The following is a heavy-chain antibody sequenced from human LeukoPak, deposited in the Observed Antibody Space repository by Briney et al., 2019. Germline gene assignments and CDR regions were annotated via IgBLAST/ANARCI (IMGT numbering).Heavy chain of an antibody. CDR2: ISAYNGNT. J-gene: IGHJ6*02. V-gene: IGHV1-18*01. D-gene: IGHD3-22*01. CDR1: GYTFTSYG. CDR3: ARGYYYDSSGYYGKGGYYYYGMDV. Sequence: ASVKVSCKASGYTFTSYGISWVRQAPGQGLEWMGWISAYNGNTNYAQKLQGRVTITADESTSTAYMELSSLRSEATAVYYCARGYYYDSSGYYGKGGYYYYGMDVWGQGTTVTVSS.